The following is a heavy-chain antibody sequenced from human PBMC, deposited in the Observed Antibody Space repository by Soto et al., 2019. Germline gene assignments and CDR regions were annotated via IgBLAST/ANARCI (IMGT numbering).Heavy chain of an antibody. D-gene: IGHD1-26*01. V-gene: IGHV3-23*01. CDR3: AKGSYTGRYSDFDY. Sequence: QAGGSLRLSCAASGFTFSSYAMSWVRQAPGKGLEWVSTISGSGSSTDYADSVKGRFTISRDNSKNTLYLQMNSLRAEDTAVYYCAKGSYTGRYSDFDYWGQGTLVTVSS. J-gene: IGHJ4*02. CDR2: ISGSGSST. CDR1: GFTFSSYA.